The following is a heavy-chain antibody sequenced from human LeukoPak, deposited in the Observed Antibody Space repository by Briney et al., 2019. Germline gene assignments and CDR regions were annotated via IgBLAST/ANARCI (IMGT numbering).Heavy chain of an antibody. CDR2: INPNSGGT. CDR1: GYTFTGYY. CDR3: ASLGYCSGGSCYSLRAFDI. J-gene: IGHJ3*02. D-gene: IGHD2-15*01. V-gene: IGHV1-2*06. Sequence: GASVKVSCXASGYTFTGYYMHWVRQAPGQGLEWMGRINPNSGGTNYAQKFQGRVTMTRDTSISTAYMELSRLRSDDTAVYYCASLGYCSGGSCYSLRAFDIWGQGTMVTVSS.